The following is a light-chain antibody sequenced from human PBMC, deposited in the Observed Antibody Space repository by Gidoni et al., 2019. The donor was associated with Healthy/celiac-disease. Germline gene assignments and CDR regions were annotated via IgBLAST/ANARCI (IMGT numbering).Light chain of an antibody. V-gene: IGKV3-20*01. CDR1: QSVSSSY. CDR3: QQYGSSRT. J-gene: IGKJ1*01. CDR2: GAS. Sequence: EMVLTQSPGTLSLSPGERATLAFRDSQSVSSSYLAWYQQKPGQAPRLLIYGASSRAPGLPDRFSGSGSGTDFTLTISRLEPEAFAVYYCQQYGSSRTFGQXTKVEIK.